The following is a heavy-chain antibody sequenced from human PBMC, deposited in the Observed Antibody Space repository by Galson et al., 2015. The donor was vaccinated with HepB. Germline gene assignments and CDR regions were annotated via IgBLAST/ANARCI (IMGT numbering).Heavy chain of an antibody. D-gene: IGHD2-15*01. Sequence: ETLSLTCAVSGASTSSNTYYWSWIRQPPGRGLEWIGSIYYTGTTYYNPSLKSRVTISLDTSKNHFSLKLRSVTAADTAVYYCARHVGESGSYGMDVWGQGTTFTVSS. CDR3: ARHVGESGSYGMDV. CDR1: GASTSSNTYY. CDR2: IYYTGTT. J-gene: IGHJ6*02. V-gene: IGHV4-39*01.